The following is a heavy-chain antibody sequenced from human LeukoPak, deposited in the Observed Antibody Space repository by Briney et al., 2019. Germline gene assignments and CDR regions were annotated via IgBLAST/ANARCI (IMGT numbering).Heavy chain of an antibody. CDR1: GDSFSSNSAA. D-gene: IGHD6-19*01. Sequence: SRTFSLPCGISGDSFSSNSAAWNWIRQSPSRGLEWLGRTYYRSKWFINYAPSVKSRIIINPDTPKNQVSLQLNSVTPEDTAVYYCTRSDCSSGRCPGFDNWGQGTLVTVSS. CDR3: TRSDCSSGRCPGFDN. V-gene: IGHV6-1*01. J-gene: IGHJ4*02. CDR2: TYYRSKWFI.